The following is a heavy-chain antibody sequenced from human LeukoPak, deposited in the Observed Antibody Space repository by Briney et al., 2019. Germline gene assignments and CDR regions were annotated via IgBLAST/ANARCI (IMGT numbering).Heavy chain of an antibody. V-gene: IGHV3-33*08. J-gene: IGHJ4*02. CDR2: IWYDGSNK. CDR3: ATDPWQGRGLLDY. D-gene: IGHD3-10*01. CDR1: GFTFSNAW. Sequence: PGGSLRLSCAASGFTFSNAWMSWVRQAPGKGLEWVAVIWYDGSNKYYADSVKGRFTISRDNAKSSVYLQMNSLRAEDTAVYYCATDPWQGRGLLDYWGQGTLVTVSS.